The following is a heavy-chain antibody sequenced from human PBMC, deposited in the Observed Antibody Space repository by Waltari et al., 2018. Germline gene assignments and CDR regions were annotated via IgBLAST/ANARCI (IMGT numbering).Heavy chain of an antibody. Sequence: QVQLVQSGAEVQKPGASVKVPCKVSGYTLTDLSMHWVRQAPGKGLEWMGGFDPEDGETIYAQKFQGRVTMTEDTATDTAYMELSSLRSEDTAVYYCATSYDILTGWVFDYWGQGTLVTVSS. V-gene: IGHV1-24*01. CDR1: GYTLTDLS. CDR3: ATSYDILTGWVFDY. CDR2: FDPEDGET. D-gene: IGHD3-9*01. J-gene: IGHJ4*02.